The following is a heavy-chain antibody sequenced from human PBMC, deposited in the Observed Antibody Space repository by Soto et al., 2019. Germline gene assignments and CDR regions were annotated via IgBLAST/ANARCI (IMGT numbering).Heavy chain of an antibody. CDR1: GYTFTSYG. CDR3: ARDHPIMVYATNFDY. D-gene: IGHD2-8*01. CDR2: ISAYNGNT. Sequence: QVQLVQSGAEVKKPGASVKVSCKASGYTFTSYGISWVRQAPGQVLEWMGWISAYNGNTNYAQKLQGRVTMTTDTSTSTAYMELRSLRSDDTAVYYCARDHPIMVYATNFDYWGQGTLVTVSS. V-gene: IGHV1-18*01. J-gene: IGHJ4*02.